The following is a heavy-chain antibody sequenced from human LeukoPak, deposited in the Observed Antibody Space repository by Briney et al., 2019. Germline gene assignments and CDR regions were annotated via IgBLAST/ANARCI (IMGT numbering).Heavy chain of an antibody. Sequence: PSETLPLTCAASGVPFSNYYWSWVRQSPSQGLEWIGEINHSGYTNYNPSLKSRVTMSIDTSKNQLSLKLTSVTAADAGVYYCTRAVAGHPDWGQGTLVTVSS. D-gene: IGHD6-19*01. CDR1: GVPFSNYY. J-gene: IGHJ4*02. V-gene: IGHV4-34*01. CDR3: TRAVAGHPD. CDR2: INHSGYT.